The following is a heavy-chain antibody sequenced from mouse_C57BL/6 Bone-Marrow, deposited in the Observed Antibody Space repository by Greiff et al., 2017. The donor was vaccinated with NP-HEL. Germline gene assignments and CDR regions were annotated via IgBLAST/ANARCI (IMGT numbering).Heavy chain of an antibody. D-gene: IGHD2-4*01. V-gene: IGHV5-6*01. CDR2: ISRGGSYT. CDR1: GFTFSSYG. Sequence: EVQVVESGGDLVKPGGSLKLSCAASGFTFSSYGMSWVRQTPDKRLEWVATISRGGSYTYYPDSVKGRVTISRDNAKNTLYLQMSSLKSEDTAMYYCARQGDYDYAMDYWGQGTSVTVSS. CDR3: ARQGDYDYAMDY. J-gene: IGHJ4*01.